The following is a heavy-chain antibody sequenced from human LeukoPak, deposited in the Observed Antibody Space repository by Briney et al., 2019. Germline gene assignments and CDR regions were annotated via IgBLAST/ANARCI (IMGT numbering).Heavy chain of an antibody. J-gene: IGHJ5*02. D-gene: IGHD3-22*01. Sequence: SLRLSCAASGLTFRDYAISSVRQAPGKGLEWVSSISGGSGGTYYADSLNRRFIISRDNSNNTLYLQMNSLRAEDTALYYCAKDRYYDPIAYRAFDPWGQGTLVTVSS. CDR2: ISGGSGGT. CDR3: AKDRYYDPIAYRAFDP. V-gene: IGHV3-23*01. CDR1: GLTFRDYA.